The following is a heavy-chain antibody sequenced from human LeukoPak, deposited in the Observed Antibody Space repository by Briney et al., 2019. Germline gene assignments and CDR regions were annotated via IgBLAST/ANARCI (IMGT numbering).Heavy chain of an antibody. D-gene: IGHD2-2*01. V-gene: IGHV4-39*02. J-gene: IGHJ6*02. Sequence: PSETLSLTCTVSGGSISSSYYYWGWIRQPPGKGLEWIGSIYSSGSTYYNPSLKSRITISVDTSKNQFSLKLTSVTAADTAVFYCARDEGYCSRTSCYGASKGMDVWGQGTAVIVSS. CDR1: GGSISSSYYY. CDR3: ARDEGYCSRTSCYGASKGMDV. CDR2: IYSSGST.